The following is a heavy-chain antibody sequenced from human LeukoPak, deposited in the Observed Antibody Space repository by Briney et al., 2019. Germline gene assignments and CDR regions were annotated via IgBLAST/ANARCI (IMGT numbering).Heavy chain of an antibody. V-gene: IGHV1-24*01. J-gene: IGHJ1*01. D-gene: IGHD3-10*01. CDR3: AAAGAPRGGSGSYEHSQH. CDR1: GYTLTELS. CDR2: FDPEDGET. Sequence: ASVKVSCKVSGYTLTELSMHWVRQAPGKGLEWMGGFDPEDGETIYAQKFQGRVTMTEDTSTDTAYMELSSLRSEDTAVYYCAAAGAPRGGSGSYEHSQHWGQGTLVTVSS.